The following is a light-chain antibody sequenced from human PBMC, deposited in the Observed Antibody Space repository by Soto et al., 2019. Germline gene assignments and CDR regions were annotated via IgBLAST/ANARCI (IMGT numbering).Light chain of an antibody. Sequence: QSALTQPASVSGSPGQPITISCTGTSSDVGNYNVVSWYQQHPGKAPKLMIYEVSERPSGVSNRFSGSKSGNTASLTISGLQAEDEVDYYSCTYASGGISGYVFGTGTKVTVL. CDR3: CTYASGGISGYV. CDR2: EVS. CDR1: SSDVGNYNV. J-gene: IGLJ1*01. V-gene: IGLV2-23*02.